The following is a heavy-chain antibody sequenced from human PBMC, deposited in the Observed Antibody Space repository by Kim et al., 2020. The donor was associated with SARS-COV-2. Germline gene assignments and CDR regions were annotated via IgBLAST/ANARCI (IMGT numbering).Heavy chain of an antibody. CDR3: ARDPRRWPQLTNYLYFDL. V-gene: IGHV4-59*01. Sequence: SETLSLTCTVSGGSISSCYWNWIWQPQPQGLEWNGFIYYSESTNSNPSLTSQGTISVDTSKNKYYLKLNSVTAADTAAYYCARDPRRWPQLTNYLYFDL. D-gene: IGHD3-9*01. J-gene: IGHJ2*01. CDR2: IYYSEST. CDR1: GGSISSCY.